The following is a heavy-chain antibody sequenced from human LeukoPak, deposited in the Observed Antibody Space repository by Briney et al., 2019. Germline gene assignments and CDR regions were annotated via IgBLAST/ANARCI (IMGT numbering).Heavy chain of an antibody. CDR2: IYYSGST. J-gene: IGHJ6*03. V-gene: IGHV4-59*01. D-gene: IGHD3-10*01. CDR3: AAGEYYYYYYMDV. Sequence: SETLSLTCTVSGGSISSYYWSWIRQPPGKGLEWIGYIYYSGSTNYNPSLKSRVTISVDTSNNQFSLKLSSVTAADTAVYYCAAGEYYYYYYMDVWGKGTTVTVSS. CDR1: GGSISSYY.